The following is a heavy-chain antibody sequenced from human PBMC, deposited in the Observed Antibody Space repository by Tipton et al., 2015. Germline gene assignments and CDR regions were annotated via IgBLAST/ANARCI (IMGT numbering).Heavy chain of an antibody. D-gene: IGHD5-24*01. J-gene: IGHJ6*02. Sequence: TLSLTCSVSSDSISKYYWSWIRQPPGKELEWIGYIQYSGSTNYNPSLKSRVTISVDTSKTQFSRTRNSGAAADTAVYYCARDLEHGRDGGGHGTTGTVSS. CDR2: IQYSGST. V-gene: IGHV4-59*01. CDR1: SDSISKYY. CDR3: ARDLEHGRDG.